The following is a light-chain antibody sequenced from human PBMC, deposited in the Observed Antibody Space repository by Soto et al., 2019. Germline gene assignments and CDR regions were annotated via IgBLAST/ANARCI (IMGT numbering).Light chain of an antibody. Sequence: EIVLTQSPGTLSLSPGERATLSCRASQSDSSRFLAWYQQKPGQAPRLLIHSTFRRDTGIPDRFSGSGSGTDFTLIISRLEPEDYAVYYCQLYGSSWTFGQGTKVEIK. CDR2: STF. V-gene: IGKV3-20*01. CDR3: QLYGSSWT. CDR1: QSDSSRF. J-gene: IGKJ1*01.